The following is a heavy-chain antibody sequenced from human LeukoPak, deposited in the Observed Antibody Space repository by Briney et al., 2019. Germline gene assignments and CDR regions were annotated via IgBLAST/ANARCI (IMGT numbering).Heavy chain of an antibody. CDR1: GFTFSSSG. J-gene: IGHJ4*02. Sequence: GGSLRLSCAASGFTFSSSGMHWVRQAPGKGLEWVAVISYDGSNKYYADSVKGRFTFSRDNSKNTLYLQMNSLRAVDTAVYYCAKEYCSNSVCHSLDYWGQGTLVTVSS. CDR3: AKEYCSNSVCHSLDY. D-gene: IGHD2-8*01. V-gene: IGHV3-30*18. CDR2: ISYDGSNK.